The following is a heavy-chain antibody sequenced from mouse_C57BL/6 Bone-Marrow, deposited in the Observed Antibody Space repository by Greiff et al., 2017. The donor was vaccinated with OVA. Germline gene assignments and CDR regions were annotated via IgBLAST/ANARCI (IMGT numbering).Heavy chain of an antibody. CDR1: GFNIKDDY. D-gene: IGHD2-4*01. CDR3: TTPYDYDGGAWFAY. V-gene: IGHV14-4*01. Sequence: VHVKQSGAELVRPGASVKLSCTASGFNIKDDYMHWVKQRPEQGLEWIGWIDPENGDTEYASKFQGKATITADTSSNTAYLQLSSLTSEDTAVYYCTTPYDYDGGAWFAYWGQGTLVTVSA. CDR2: IDPENGDT. J-gene: IGHJ3*01.